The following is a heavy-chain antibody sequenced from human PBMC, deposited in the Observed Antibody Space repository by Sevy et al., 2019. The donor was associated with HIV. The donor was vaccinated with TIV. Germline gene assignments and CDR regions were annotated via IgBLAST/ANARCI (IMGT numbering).Heavy chain of an antibody. CDR2: IYPVDSLT. CDR1: GYIFTTFW. J-gene: IGHJ4*02. Sequence: GESLKISCKASGYIFTTFWIAWVLEIPGKGLEWMGIIYPVDSLTRYGPSFQGQVTISADKSIGTAYLQWSRLKASDTAVYYCARCPYDYDSSGYPYYFDSWGQGILVTVSS. V-gene: IGHV5-51*01. CDR3: ARCPYDYDSSGYPYYFDS. D-gene: IGHD3-22*01.